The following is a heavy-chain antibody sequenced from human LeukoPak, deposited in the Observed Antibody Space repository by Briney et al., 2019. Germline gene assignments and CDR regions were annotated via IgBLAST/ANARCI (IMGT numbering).Heavy chain of an antibody. J-gene: IGHJ3*02. CDR3: ARTPKSTTVTYAAFDI. CDR1: GGTFSSYA. D-gene: IGHD4-17*01. CDR2: IIPIFGTA. V-gene: IGHV1-69*01. Sequence: GSSVKVSCKASGGTFSSYAISWVRQAPGQGLGWMGGIIPIFGTANYAQKFQGRVTITADESTSTAYMELSSLRSEDTAVYYCARTPKSTTVTYAAFDIWGQGTMVTVSS.